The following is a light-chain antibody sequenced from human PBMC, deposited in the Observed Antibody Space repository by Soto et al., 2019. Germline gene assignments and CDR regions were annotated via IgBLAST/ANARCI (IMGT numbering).Light chain of an antibody. CDR2: AAS. Sequence: DIQMTQSPSSLSASVGDRVTITCRASQSISNYLNWYQQNPGKAPKLLIYAASSLQSGVPSRFSGSGSGTHFTLTISSLQPEDFATYYCQQSYGTPRFGQGTKVE. J-gene: IGKJ1*01. CDR3: QQSYGTPR. V-gene: IGKV1-39*01. CDR1: QSISNY.